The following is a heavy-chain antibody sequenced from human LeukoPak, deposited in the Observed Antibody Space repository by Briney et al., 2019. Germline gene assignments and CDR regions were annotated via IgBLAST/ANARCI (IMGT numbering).Heavy chain of an antibody. CDR2: LYTGGST. V-gene: IGHV4-4*07. J-gene: IGHJ4*02. CDR1: GGSINSYY. CDR3: ARSYHGSGNFAL. D-gene: IGHD3-10*01. Sequence: SETLSLTCTVSGGSINSYYWNWIRQPAGKGLEWIGRLYTGGSTSSNPSLKSRVTMSGDTSKNQFSLKLACVTAADTAMYYCARSYHGSGNFALWGQGTLVTVSS.